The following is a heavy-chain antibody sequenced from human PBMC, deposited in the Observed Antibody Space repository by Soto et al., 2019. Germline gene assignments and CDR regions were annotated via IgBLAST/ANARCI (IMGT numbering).Heavy chain of an antibody. V-gene: IGHV3-30*03. CDR2: ISYDGSNK. J-gene: IGHJ4*02. CDR3: ASGYSGSYYVTVGYFDY. CDR1: GFTFSSYG. D-gene: IGHD1-26*01. Sequence: GGSLRLSCAASGFTFSSYGMHWVRQAPGKGLEWMAVISYDGSNKYYADSVKGRFTISRDNSKNTLYLQMNSLRAEGTAVYYCASGYSGSYYVTVGYFDYWGQGTLVTVSS.